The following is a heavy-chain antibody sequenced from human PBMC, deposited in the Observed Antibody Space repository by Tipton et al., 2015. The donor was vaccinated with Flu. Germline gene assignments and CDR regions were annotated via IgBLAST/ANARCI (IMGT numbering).Heavy chain of an antibody. Sequence: TLSLTCSVSGGSITNYYWSWIRQPPGKGLEWIGYIYSSGSTTYNPSLKSRVFMSAGTSMNQFSLRLNSMTAADTAIDYCSRVLAGHFVEGYFFDYWGQGALVTVSS. J-gene: IGHJ4*02. V-gene: IGHV4-59*01. CDR1: GGSITNYY. CDR3: SRVLAGHFVEGYFFDY. CDR2: IYSSGST. D-gene: IGHD5-24*01.